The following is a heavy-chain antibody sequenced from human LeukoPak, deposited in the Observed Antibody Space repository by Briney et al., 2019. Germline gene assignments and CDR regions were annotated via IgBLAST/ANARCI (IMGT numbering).Heavy chain of an antibody. Sequence: ASVKVSCKASGYTFTGYYMHWVRQAPGQGLEWMGWINPNSGGTNYAQKFQGRVTMTRDTFINTAYMELSRLRSDDTAVYYCARYTSGWYESDYWGQGTLVTVSS. D-gene: IGHD6-19*01. V-gene: IGHV1-2*02. J-gene: IGHJ4*02. CDR3: ARYTSGWYESDY. CDR1: GYTFTGYY. CDR2: INPNSGGT.